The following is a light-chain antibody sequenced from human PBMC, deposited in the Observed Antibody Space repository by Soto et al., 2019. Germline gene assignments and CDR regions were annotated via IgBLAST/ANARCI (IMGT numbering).Light chain of an antibody. Sequence: QSVLTQPPSVSAAPGQKVTISCSGSSSNIGSNHVSWYQQLPGRAPKLRIYDNDKRPSGIPDRFSGSKSGTSATLGITGLQTGDEADYYCATWDSSLSTGGVFGGGTQLTVL. CDR1: SSNIGSNH. CDR2: DND. V-gene: IGLV1-51*01. J-gene: IGLJ7*01. CDR3: ATWDSSLSTGGV.